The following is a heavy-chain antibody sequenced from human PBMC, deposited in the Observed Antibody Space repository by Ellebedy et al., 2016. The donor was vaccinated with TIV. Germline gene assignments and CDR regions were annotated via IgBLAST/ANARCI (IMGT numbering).Heavy chain of an antibody. CDR2: FSTYGGKT. J-gene: IGHJ5*02. Sequence: GGSLRLXXTASGFTFTTYGMTWVRQPPGRGPQWVSTFSTYGGKTFYADSVKGRFTISRDDSKNTVYLQMNNLRGEDTAVYYCTKNKWLDYYYSGVSSWGQGTLVTVSS. D-gene: IGHD3-10*01. CDR1: GFTFTTYG. V-gene: IGHV3-23*01. CDR3: TKNKWLDYYYSGVSS.